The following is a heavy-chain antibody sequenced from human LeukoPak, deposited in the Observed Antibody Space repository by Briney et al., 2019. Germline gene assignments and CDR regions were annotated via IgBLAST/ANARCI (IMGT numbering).Heavy chain of an antibody. CDR2: ISSSSSYI. CDR1: GFTFRSYS. V-gene: IGHV3-21*01. CDR3: VKPDSSGYFGYH. J-gene: IGHJ4*02. Sequence: GGSLRISCAASGFTFRSYSMNWVRPAPGKGLGWVSSISSSSSYIYYADSVKGRFTISRDNAKNSLYLQMNSLRAEDTAVYYCVKPDSSGYFGYHWGQGTLVTVSS. D-gene: IGHD3-22*01.